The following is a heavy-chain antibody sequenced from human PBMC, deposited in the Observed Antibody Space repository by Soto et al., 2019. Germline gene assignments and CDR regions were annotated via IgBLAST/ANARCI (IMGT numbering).Heavy chain of an antibody. V-gene: IGHV4-61*01. Sequence: QVQLQESGPELVKPSETLSLTCTVSGGSVSSGSYYWSWIRQPPGKGLEWIGYIYYSCSNNYNPSLKIPVTNSVDTSKNQIYLKLSAVTAADTAVYYCARGSDQNDAFDIWGQGTMVTVSS. J-gene: IGHJ3*02. CDR3: ARGSDQNDAFDI. D-gene: IGHD2-15*01. CDR1: GGSVSSGSYY. CDR2: IYYSCSN.